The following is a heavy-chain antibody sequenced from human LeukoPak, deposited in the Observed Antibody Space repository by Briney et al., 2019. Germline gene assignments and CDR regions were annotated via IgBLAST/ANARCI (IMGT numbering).Heavy chain of an antibody. CDR1: GFTFSSYS. J-gene: IGHJ4*02. CDR3: ARPLYIRVAAGTGDFDY. D-gene: IGHD6-13*01. V-gene: IGHV3-21*01. Sequence: GGSLRLSCAASGFTFSSYSMNWVRQAPGKGLEWISSISSSSSYIYYADSVKGRFTISRDNAKNSLYLQMNSLRAEDTAVYYCARPLYIRVAAGTGDFDYWGQGTLVTVSS. CDR2: ISSSSSYI.